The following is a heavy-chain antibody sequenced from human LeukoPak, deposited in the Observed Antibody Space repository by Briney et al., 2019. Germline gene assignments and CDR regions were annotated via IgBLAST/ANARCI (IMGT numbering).Heavy chain of an antibody. CDR2: ISAYNGNT. CDR3: ARGSTKVTSVIHMDV. V-gene: IGHV1-18*01. Sequence: GASVKVSCKASGYTFTSYGISWVRQAPGQGLEWMGWISAYNGNTNYAQKLQGRVTMTTDTSTSTAYMELRSLTSDDTAVYYCARGSTKVTSVIHMDVWGEGTTVTVSS. J-gene: IGHJ6*03. CDR1: GYTFTSYG. D-gene: IGHD4-11*01.